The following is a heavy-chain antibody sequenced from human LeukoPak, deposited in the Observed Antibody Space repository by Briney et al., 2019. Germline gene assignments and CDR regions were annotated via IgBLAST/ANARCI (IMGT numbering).Heavy chain of an antibody. V-gene: IGHV7-4-1*02. CDR1: GYTFTSYA. D-gene: IGHD2-15*01. CDR2: INTNTGNP. Sequence: GASVKVSCKASGYTFTSYAMNWVRQAPGQGLEWMGWINTNTGNPTYAQGFTGQFVFSLDTSVSTAYLQISSLKAEDTAVYYCARAPPNCTGGSCYLSGYFDYWGQGTLVTVSS. J-gene: IGHJ4*02. CDR3: ARAPPNCTGGSCYLSGYFDY.